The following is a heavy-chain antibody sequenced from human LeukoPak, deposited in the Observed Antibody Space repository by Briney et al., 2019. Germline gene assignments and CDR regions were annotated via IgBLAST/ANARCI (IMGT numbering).Heavy chain of an antibody. CDR2: ITPFNGNT. V-gene: IGHV1-45*02. CDR1: GYTFTYRY. Sequence: ASVKVSCKASGYTFTYRYLHWVRQAPGQALEWMGWITPFNGNTNYAQKFQGRVTITADESTSTAYMELSSLRSEDTAVYYCAKPIAARFYYYYGMDVWGQGTTVTVSS. D-gene: IGHD6-6*01. CDR3: AKPIAARFYYYYGMDV. J-gene: IGHJ6*02.